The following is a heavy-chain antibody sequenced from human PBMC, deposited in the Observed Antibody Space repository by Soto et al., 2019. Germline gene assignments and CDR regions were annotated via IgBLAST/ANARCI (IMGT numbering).Heavy chain of an antibody. D-gene: IGHD5-18*01. CDR1: GYSFTSYW. CDR3: ARQVVSAMGYYYYYGMDV. Sequence: GESLKISCKGSGYSFTSYWIGWVRQMPGKGLEWMGIIYPGDSDTRYSPSFQGQVTISADKSISTAYLQWSSLKASDTAMYYCARQVVSAMGYYYYYGMDVWGQGTTVTVSS. J-gene: IGHJ6*02. CDR2: IYPGDSDT. V-gene: IGHV5-51*01.